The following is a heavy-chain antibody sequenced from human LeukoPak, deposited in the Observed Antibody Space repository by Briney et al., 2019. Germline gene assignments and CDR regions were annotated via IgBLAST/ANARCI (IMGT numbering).Heavy chain of an antibody. J-gene: IGHJ4*02. Sequence: GGSLRLSCAASGFTFSNCAMSSVRQAPGEGLEWVSAITGSGFDTYHADSVKGRFTISRDNSKTALFLQMNSLRAEDTAVYYCVKGSDAARPYYFDYWGQGTLVTVSS. CDR2: ITGSGFDT. CDR3: VKGSDAARPYYFDY. D-gene: IGHD2-2*01. V-gene: IGHV3-23*01. CDR1: GFTFSNCA.